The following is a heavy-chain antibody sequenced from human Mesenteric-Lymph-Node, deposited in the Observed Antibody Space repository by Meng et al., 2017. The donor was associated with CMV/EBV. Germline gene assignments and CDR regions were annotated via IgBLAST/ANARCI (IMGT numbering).Heavy chain of an antibody. J-gene: IGHJ4*02. V-gene: IGHV3-11*04. CDR1: GFTVNDNY. CDR2: IGSSGSTI. D-gene: IGHD3-22*01. Sequence: GESLKISCAASGFTVNDNYMSWVRQAPGKGLEWVSYIGSSGSTIYYADSVKGRFTISRDNAKNSLYLQMDSLRAEDTAVYYCARDKSARDSSAYDYWGQGTLVTVSS. CDR3: ARDKSARDSSAYDY.